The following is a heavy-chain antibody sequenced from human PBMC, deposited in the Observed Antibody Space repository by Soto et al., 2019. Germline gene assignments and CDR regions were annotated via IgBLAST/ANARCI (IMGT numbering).Heavy chain of an antibody. V-gene: IGHV4-39*01. CDR2: IYYSWST. Sequence: SENLSLTCTVSGGSISSSSYYWCWIRQRPGKGLEWIGSIYYSWSTYYNPSLKSRVTISVDTSKNQFSLKLSSVTAADTAVYYCARQEGIVVVVAAPGWFDPWGQGTLVTASS. D-gene: IGHD2-15*01. CDR3: ARQEGIVVVVAAPGWFDP. J-gene: IGHJ5*02. CDR1: GGSISSSSYY.